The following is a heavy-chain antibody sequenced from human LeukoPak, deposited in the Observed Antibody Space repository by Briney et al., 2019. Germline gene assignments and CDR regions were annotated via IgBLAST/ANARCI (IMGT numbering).Heavy chain of an antibody. Sequence: GGSLRLSCAASGFTFSSYAMSWVRQAPGKGLEWVSAISGSGGSTYYADSVKGRFTISRDNSKNTLYLQMNSLRAEDTAVYYCAKDPAVVPAAIEVGWFDPWGQGTLVTVSS. CDR1: GFTFSSYA. D-gene: IGHD2-2*01. CDR3: AKDPAVVPAAIEVGWFDP. CDR2: ISGSGGST. J-gene: IGHJ5*02. V-gene: IGHV3-23*01.